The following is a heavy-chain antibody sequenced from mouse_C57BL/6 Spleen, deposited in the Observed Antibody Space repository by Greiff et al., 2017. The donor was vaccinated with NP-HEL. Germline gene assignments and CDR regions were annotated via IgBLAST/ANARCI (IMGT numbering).Heavy chain of an antibody. V-gene: IGHV1-81*01. CDR3: ARELITTVVSPYYYAMDY. D-gene: IGHD1-1*01. Sequence: QVQLKESGAELARPGASVKLSCKASGYTFTSYGISWVKQRTGQGLEWIGEIYPRSGNTYYNEKFKGKATLTADKSSSTAYMELRSLTSEDSAVYFCARELITTVVSPYYYAMDYWGQGTSVTVSS. J-gene: IGHJ4*01. CDR2: IYPRSGNT. CDR1: GYTFTSYG.